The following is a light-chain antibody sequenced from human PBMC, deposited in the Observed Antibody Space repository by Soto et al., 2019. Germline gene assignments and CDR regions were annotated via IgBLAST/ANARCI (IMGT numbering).Light chain of an antibody. Sequence: EIVLTQSPGTLSLSPGDRATLSCRASQSVSSNYLAWYQQKPGQAPSLLIYGASSRATGIPDRFSGSGSGTDFTLTISRLEPEDFAMYYCQQYGTSAPITCGQGTLLEIE. CDR1: QSVSSNY. V-gene: IGKV3-20*01. CDR3: QQYGTSAPIT. CDR2: GAS. J-gene: IGKJ5*01.